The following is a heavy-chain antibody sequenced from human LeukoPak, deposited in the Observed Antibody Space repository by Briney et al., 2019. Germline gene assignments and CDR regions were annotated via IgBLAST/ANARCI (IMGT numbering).Heavy chain of an antibody. D-gene: IGHD3-9*01. J-gene: IGHJ4*02. CDR2: IYYSGST. V-gene: IGHV4-31*03. Sequence: SQTLSLTCTVSGGSISSGGYYWSWIRQHPGKGLEWIGSIYYSGSTYYNPSLKSRVTISVDTSKNQFSLKLSSVTAADTAAYYCARDKEDDTLDYWGQGTLVTVSS. CDR1: GGSISSGGYY. CDR3: ARDKEDDTLDY.